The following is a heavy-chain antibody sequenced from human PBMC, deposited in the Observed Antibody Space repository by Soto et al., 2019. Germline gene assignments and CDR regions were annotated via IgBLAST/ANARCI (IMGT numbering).Heavy chain of an antibody. J-gene: IGHJ6*02. Sequence: QAGGSLRLSCAASGFTFSSYAMHWVRQAPGKGLEWVAVISYDGSNKYYADSVKGRFTISRDNSKNTLYLQMNSLRAEDTAVYYCARVHRRTEDYYYYGMDVWGQGTTVTVSS. CDR1: GFTFSSYA. CDR3: ARVHRRTEDYYYYGMDV. V-gene: IGHV3-30-3*01. CDR2: ISYDGSNK.